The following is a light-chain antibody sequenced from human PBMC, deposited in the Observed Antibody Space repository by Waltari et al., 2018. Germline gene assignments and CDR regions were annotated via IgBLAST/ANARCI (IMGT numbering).Light chain of an antibody. CDR1: TPNIGTNY. V-gene: IGLV1-51*01. J-gene: IGLJ3*02. CDR3: GSWDSSLGIGV. CDR2: EDN. Sequence: QSVLPQAPSVSAAPGQTVTISCSGTTPNIGTNYVSWYQQLPGAAPKIVIYEDNRRPSGIPDRFSGSKSGASATLGITGLQTGDEADYYCGSWDSSLGIGVLGGGTRLTVL.